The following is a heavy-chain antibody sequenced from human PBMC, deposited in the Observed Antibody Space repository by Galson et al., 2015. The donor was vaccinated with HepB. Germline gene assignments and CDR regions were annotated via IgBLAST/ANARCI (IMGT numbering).Heavy chain of an antibody. D-gene: IGHD3-10*01. CDR3: ARGKYALVGGSGSYPDY. CDR1: GYTFTSYY. J-gene: IGHJ4*02. Sequence: SVKVSCKASGYTFTSYYMHWVRQAPGQGLEWMGIINPSGGSTSYAQKFQGRVTMTRDTSTSTVYMELSSLRSEDTAVYYCARGKYALVGGSGSYPDYWGQGTLVTVSS. V-gene: IGHV1-46*01. CDR2: INPSGGST.